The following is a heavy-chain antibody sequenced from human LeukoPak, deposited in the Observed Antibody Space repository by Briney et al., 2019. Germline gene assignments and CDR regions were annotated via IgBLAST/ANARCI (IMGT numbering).Heavy chain of an antibody. CDR1: GYTFPSFG. CDR2: ISAYNGNT. Sequence: GSVTVSCKASGYTFPSFGISWVRQAPGQGLEWIGWISAYNGNTNYAQQLQGRVTMTTDTSTSTAYMELRSLRSDDTAVYYCARDVSDFRSFSKYYYMDVWGKGTTVTVSS. D-gene: IGHD3-3*01. CDR3: ARDVSDFRSFSKYYYMDV. J-gene: IGHJ6*03. V-gene: IGHV1-18*01.